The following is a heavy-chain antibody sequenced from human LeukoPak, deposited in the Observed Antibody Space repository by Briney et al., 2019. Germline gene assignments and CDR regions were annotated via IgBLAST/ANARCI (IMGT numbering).Heavy chain of an antibody. CDR3: AKSPRSAADNWFDP. D-gene: IGHD6-13*01. CDR2: ISAGGGST. Sequence: GGFLRLSCAASGFTLSTYAMNWVRQAPGKGLEWVSGISAGGGSTYYADSVKGRFTISRDNSKHTLYLQMNSLAVEDTAVYYCAKSPRSAADNWFDPWGQGTLVTVSS. CDR1: GFTLSTYA. V-gene: IGHV3-23*01. J-gene: IGHJ5*02.